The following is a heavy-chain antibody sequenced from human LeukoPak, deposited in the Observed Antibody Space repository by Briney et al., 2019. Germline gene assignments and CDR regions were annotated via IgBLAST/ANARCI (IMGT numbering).Heavy chain of an antibody. V-gene: IGHV1-2*02. CDR3: ARDIASRWDEDIVVVLSDY. D-gene: IGHD2-2*01. CDR1: GYTFTGYY. Sequence: ASVKVSCKASGYTFTGYYMHWVRQAPGQGLEWMGWINPNSGGTNYAQKFQGRVTMTRDTSTSTACMELSRLRSDDTAVYYCARDIASRWDEDIVVVLSDYWGQGTLVTVSS. J-gene: IGHJ4*02. CDR2: INPNSGGT.